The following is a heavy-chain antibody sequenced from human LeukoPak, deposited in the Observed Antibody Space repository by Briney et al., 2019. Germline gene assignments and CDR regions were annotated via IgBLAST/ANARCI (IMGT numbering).Heavy chain of an antibody. J-gene: IGHJ4*02. D-gene: IGHD3-22*01. Sequence: SQTLSLTCTVSGGSISSGGYYWSWIRQHPGKGLEWIGYIYYSGSTYYNPSLKGRVTISVDTSKNQFSLKLSSVTAAGTAVYYCARGGYDSSGYYQVRFDYWGQGTLVTVSS. CDR3: ARGGYDSSGYYQVRFDY. CDR1: GGSISSGGYY. V-gene: IGHV4-31*03. CDR2: IYYSGST.